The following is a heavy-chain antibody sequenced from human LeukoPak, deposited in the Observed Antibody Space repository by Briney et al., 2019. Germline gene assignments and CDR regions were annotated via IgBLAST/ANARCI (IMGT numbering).Heavy chain of an antibody. CDR2: IYYSGST. J-gene: IGHJ4*02. V-gene: IGHV4-39*07. CDR3: ARFPLQEVATTGRTPDEIDY. Sequence: SETLSLTCTVSGGSISSSSYYWGWIRQPPGKGLEWIGSIYYSGSTYYNPSLKSRVTISVDRSKNQFSLKLSSVTAADTAVYYCARFPLQEVATTGRTPDEIDYWGQGTLVTVSS. D-gene: IGHD5-12*01. CDR1: GGSISSSSYY.